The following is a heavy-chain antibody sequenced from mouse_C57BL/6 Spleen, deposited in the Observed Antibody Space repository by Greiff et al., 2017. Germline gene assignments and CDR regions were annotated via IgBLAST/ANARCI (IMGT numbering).Heavy chain of an antibody. CDR2: IDPENCDT. CDR1: GFNIKDDY. V-gene: IGHV14-4*01. J-gene: IGHJ4*01. CDR3: TTGGYYAMDY. Sequence: VQLQQSGAELVRPGASVKLSCTASGFNIKDDYMPWVKQRPEQGLEWIGWIDPENCDTEYASKFQGKATITADTSSNTAYLQLSSLTSEDTAVYYCTTGGYYAMDYWGQGTSVTVSS.